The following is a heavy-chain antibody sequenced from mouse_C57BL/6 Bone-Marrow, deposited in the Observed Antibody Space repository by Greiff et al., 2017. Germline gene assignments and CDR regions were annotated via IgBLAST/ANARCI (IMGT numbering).Heavy chain of an antibody. J-gene: IGHJ2*01. Sequence: VKLMESGAELVRPGASVKLSCKASGYTFTDYYINWVKQRPGQGLEWIARIYPGSGNTYYNEKFKGKATLTAEKSSSTAYMQLSSLTSEDSAVYFCARSTVVATVDYWGQGTTLTVSS. D-gene: IGHD1-1*01. CDR3: ARSTVVATVDY. CDR1: GYTFTDYY. CDR2: IYPGSGNT. V-gene: IGHV1-76*01.